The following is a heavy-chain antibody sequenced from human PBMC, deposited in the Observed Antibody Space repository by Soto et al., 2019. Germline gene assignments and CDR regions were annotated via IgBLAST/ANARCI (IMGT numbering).Heavy chain of an antibody. Sequence: QVQLQESGPGLVKPSQTLSLTCTVSGASISSGDYYWSWIRQPPGKGLEWIGHIYYSGSTYYNPSLKSRLTISVDTSKNQFSLKLSSVMAADTAVYYCARVKATMSRGYYVDYWGQGTPVTVSS. CDR2: IYYSGST. J-gene: IGHJ4*02. CDR3: ARVKATMSRGYYVDY. D-gene: IGHD5-12*01. V-gene: IGHV4-30-4*01. CDR1: GASISSGDYY.